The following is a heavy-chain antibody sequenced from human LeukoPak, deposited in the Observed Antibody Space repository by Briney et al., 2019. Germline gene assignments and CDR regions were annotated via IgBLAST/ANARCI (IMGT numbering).Heavy chain of an antibody. CDR2: ISGSGGST. D-gene: IGHD5-18*01. J-gene: IGHJ4*02. Sequence: TGGSLRLSCAASGFTFSSYAMSWVRQAPGKGLEWVSAISGSGGSTYYADSVKGRFTISRDNSKNTLYLQVNSLRAEDTAVYYCAEDRYSYGDFDYWGQGTLVTVSS. V-gene: IGHV3-23*01. CDR3: AEDRYSYGDFDY. CDR1: GFTFSSYA.